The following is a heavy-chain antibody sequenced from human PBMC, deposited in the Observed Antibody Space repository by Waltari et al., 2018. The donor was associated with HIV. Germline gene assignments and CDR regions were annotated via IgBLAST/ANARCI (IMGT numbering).Heavy chain of an antibody. J-gene: IGHJ4*02. Sequence: EVQLVEAGGGLVQPGGSLRLSCAASGFTFGSYWMSWVREAPGKGLEGVANRKQDGSEKYYVDSVNGRFTISRDNAENSLYLQMNSLRAEDTAVYYCARGGFYGSGSKVNWGQGTLVTVSS. V-gene: IGHV3-7*04. D-gene: IGHD3-10*01. CDR3: ARGGFYGSGSKVN. CDR1: GFTFGSYW. CDR2: RKQDGSEK.